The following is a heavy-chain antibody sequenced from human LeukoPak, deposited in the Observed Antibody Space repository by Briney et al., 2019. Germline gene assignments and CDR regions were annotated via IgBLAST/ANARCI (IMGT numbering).Heavy chain of an antibody. CDR1: GGTFSSYA. CDR3: ARAHPFAGTTYYYYYMDV. J-gene: IGHJ6*03. Sequence: ASVKVSCLASGGTFSSYAISWVRQAPGQGLEWMGGIIPIFGTANYAQKFQGRVTITTDESTSTAYMELSSLRSEDTAVYYCARAHPFAGTTYYYYYMDVWGKGTTVTVSS. CDR2: IIPIFGTA. D-gene: IGHD1-7*01. V-gene: IGHV1-69*05.